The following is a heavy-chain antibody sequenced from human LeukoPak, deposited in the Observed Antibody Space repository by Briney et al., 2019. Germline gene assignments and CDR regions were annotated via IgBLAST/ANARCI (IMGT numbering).Heavy chain of an antibody. J-gene: IGHJ6*02. CDR2: IYPGDSDT. V-gene: IGHV5-51*01. CDR1: GYSFTSYW. D-gene: IGHD4-23*01. CDR3: ASTEVVTPNYYYYGMDV. Sequence: GESLKISCKGSGYSFTSYWIGWVRQMAGKGLEWMGIIYPGDSDTRYSPSFQGQVTISADKSISTAYLQWSSLKASDTAMYYCASTEVVTPNYYYYGMDVWGQGTTVTVSS.